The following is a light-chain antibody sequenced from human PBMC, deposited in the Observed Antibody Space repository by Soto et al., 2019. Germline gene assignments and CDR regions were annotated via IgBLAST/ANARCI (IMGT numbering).Light chain of an antibody. CDR3: SSYTSSNTWV. V-gene: IGLV2-14*01. Sequence: QSALTQPASVSGSPGQSITISCTGTSSDVGGYNYVSWYQQHPGKAPKVMIYEVSNRLSGVSNRFSGSKSGNTASLTISGLQAEDEGDYYCSSYTSSNTWVFGGGTKLTVL. CDR2: EVS. CDR1: SSDVGGYNY. J-gene: IGLJ3*02.